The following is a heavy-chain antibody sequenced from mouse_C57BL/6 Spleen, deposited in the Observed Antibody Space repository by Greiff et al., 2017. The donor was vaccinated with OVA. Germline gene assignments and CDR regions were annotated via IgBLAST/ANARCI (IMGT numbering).Heavy chain of an antibody. V-gene: IGHV5-17*01. CDR1: GFTFSDYG. D-gene: IGHD4-1*01. Sequence: DVKLQESGGGLVKPGGSLKLSCAASGFTFSDYGMHWVRQAPEKGLEWVAYISSGSSTIYYADTVKGRFTISRDNAKNTLFLQMTSLRSEDTAMYYCARRTWDVAWFAYWGQGTLVTVSA. J-gene: IGHJ3*01. CDR3: ARRTWDVAWFAY. CDR2: ISSGSSTI.